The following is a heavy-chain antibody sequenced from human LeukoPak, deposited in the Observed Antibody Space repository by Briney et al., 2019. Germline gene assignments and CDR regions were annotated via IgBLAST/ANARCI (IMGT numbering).Heavy chain of an antibody. CDR2: IYYSGST. CDR1: GGSISSYY. V-gene: IGHV4-59*01. Sequence: SETLSLTCTVSGGSISSYYWSWIRQPPGKGLEWIGYIYYSGSTNSNPSLKSRVTISVDTSKNQFSLKLSSVTAADTAVYYCARHPFDNWFDPWGQGTLVTVSS. J-gene: IGHJ5*02. CDR3: ARHPFDNWFDP.